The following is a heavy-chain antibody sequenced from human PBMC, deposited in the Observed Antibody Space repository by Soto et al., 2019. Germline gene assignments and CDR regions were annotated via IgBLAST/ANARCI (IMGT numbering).Heavy chain of an antibody. CDR2: IKQDGSEK. CDR1: GFTFSSYW. D-gene: IGHD2-2*01. CDR3: ARVECSSTSCSPQYYYYYYGMDV. J-gene: IGHJ6*02. V-gene: IGHV3-7*01. Sequence: GGSLRLSCAASGFTFSSYWMSWVRQAPGKGLEWVANIKQDGSEKYYVDSVKGRFTIYRDNAKNSLYLQMNSLRAEDTAVYYCARVECSSTSCSPQYYYYYYGMDVWGQGTTVTVSS.